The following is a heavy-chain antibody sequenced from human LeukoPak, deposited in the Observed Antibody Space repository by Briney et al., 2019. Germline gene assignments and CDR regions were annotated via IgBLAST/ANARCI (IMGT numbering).Heavy chain of an antibody. CDR2: IYYSGST. V-gene: IGHV4-59*01. J-gene: IGHJ4*02. CDR1: GGSFSGYY. CDR3: ARVRGGSYWSPDY. Sequence: PSETLSLTCAVYGGSFSGYYWSWIRQPPGKGLEWIGYIYYSGSTNYNPSLKSRVTISVDTSKNQFSLKLSSVTAADTAVYYCARVRGGSYWSPDYWGQGTLVTVSS. D-gene: IGHD1-26*01.